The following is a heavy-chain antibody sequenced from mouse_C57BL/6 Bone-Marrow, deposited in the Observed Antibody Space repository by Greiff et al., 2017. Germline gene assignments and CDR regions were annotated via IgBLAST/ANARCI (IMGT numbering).Heavy chain of an antibody. J-gene: IGHJ2*01. V-gene: IGHV2-4*01. Sequence: VQLQQSGPGLVPPSQSLSITCTVSGFSLTSYGVHWVRQPPGKGLEWLGVIWSGGSTDYNAAFISRLSISKDNSKSQVFFKMNSLQADDTAIYYCATTSLYYYGSSAYSFDYWGQGTTLTVSS. D-gene: IGHD1-1*01. CDR3: ATTSLYYYGSSAYSFDY. CDR1: GFSLTSYG. CDR2: IWSGGST.